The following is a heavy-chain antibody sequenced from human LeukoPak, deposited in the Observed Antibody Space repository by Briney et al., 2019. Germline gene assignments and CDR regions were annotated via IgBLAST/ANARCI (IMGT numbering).Heavy chain of an antibody. CDR2: IFSGGST. J-gene: IGHJ4*02. D-gene: IGHD6-19*01. CDR3: ANNGGVAVAGSFDY. CDR1: GFTVSSNY. V-gene: IGHV3-53*01. Sequence: GGSLRLSCAASGFTVSSNYMSWVRQAPGKGLEWVSVIFSGGSTFYADSVKGRFTISRDNSKNTLYMQMNSLRAEDTAVYYCANNGGVAVAGSFDYWGQGTLVTVSS.